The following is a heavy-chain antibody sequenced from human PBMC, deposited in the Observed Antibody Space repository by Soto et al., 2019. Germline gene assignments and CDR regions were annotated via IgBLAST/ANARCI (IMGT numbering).Heavy chain of an antibody. CDR1: GGTFSSYA. CDR3: ARDLTGRYQPHPTYGMDV. CDR2: IIPIFGTA. J-gene: IGHJ6*02. V-gene: IGHV1-69*12. Sequence: QVQLVQSGAEVKKPGSSVKVSCKASGGTFSSYAISWVRQAPGQGLEWMGGIIPIFGTANYAQKFQGRVTITADEYTSPAYLELSSLRSEDTAVYYCARDLTGRYQPHPTYGMDVWGQGTTVTVSS. D-gene: IGHD2-2*01.